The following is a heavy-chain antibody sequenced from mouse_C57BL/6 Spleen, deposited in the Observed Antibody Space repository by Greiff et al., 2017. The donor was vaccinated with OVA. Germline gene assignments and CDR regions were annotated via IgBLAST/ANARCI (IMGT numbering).Heavy chain of an antibody. Sequence: VQLQQSGAELVRPGTSVKMSCKASGYTFTNYWIGWAKQRPGHGLEWIGDIYPGGGYTKYNEKFKGKATLTADKSSSTAYMQFSSLTSEDSAIYYCARGYYGSSPYYAMDYWGQGTSVTVSS. CDR3: ARGYYGSSPYYAMDY. V-gene: IGHV1-63*01. CDR2: IYPGGGYT. CDR1: GYTFTNYW. J-gene: IGHJ4*01. D-gene: IGHD1-1*01.